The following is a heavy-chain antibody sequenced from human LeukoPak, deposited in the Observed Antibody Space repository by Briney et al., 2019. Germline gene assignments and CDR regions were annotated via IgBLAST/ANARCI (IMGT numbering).Heavy chain of an antibody. V-gene: IGHV3-74*01. D-gene: IGHD6-6*01. J-gene: IGHJ4*02. Sequence: GGSLRLSCAVSGFTFSSYWMHWVRQAPGKGLVWVSRINSDGSSTSYADSVKGRFTISRDNAKNTLYLQMNSLRAEDTAVYYCARGYSSSPFDYWGQGTLVTVSS. CDR3: ARGYSSSPFDY. CDR2: INSDGSST. CDR1: GFTFSSYW.